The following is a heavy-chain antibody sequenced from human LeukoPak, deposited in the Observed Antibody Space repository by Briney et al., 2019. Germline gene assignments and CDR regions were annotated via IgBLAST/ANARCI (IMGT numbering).Heavy chain of an antibody. CDR2: IYWDDGK. CDR3: AHSLYGSGSPYYFDY. D-gene: IGHD3-10*01. Sequence: SGPTLVNPPQTLTLTCTFSGASPGTGGGGVCWIRQPPGKALEWLSLIYWDDGKRYSPSLKSRLTISKDTSKNQVVLTMTNMDPVDTATYYCAHSLYGSGSPYYFDYWGQGTLVTVSS. V-gene: IGHV2-5*02. CDR1: GASPGTGGGG. J-gene: IGHJ4*02.